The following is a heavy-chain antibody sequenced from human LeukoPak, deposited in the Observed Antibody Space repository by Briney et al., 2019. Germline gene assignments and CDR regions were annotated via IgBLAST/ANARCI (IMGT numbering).Heavy chain of an antibody. D-gene: IGHD5-18*01. J-gene: IGHJ4*02. CDR3: ARPRAFSYGQIYYFAY. V-gene: IGHV1-2*02. Sequence: ASVKVSCKASGYTFTDYYIHWVRQAPGQGLEWMGWIDPNTGGTNFAQKFQGRVTMTRDTSITTAYMELSRLRFDDTAVYYCARPRAFSYGQIYYFAYWGQGTLVTVSS. CDR1: GYTFTDYY. CDR2: IDPNTGGT.